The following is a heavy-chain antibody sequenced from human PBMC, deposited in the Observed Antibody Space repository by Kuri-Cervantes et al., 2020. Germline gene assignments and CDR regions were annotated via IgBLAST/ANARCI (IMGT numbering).Heavy chain of an antibody. CDR3: ARDLDTAMSPGVEGGY. CDR1: GFTVSSNY. Sequence: GGSLRLSCAASGFTVSSNYMSWVRQAPGKGLEWVSSISSSSSYIYYADSVKGRFTISRDNAKNSLYLQMNSLRAEDTAVYYCARDLDTAMSPGVEGGYWGQGTLVTVSS. D-gene: IGHD5-18*01. J-gene: IGHJ4*02. V-gene: IGHV3-21*01. CDR2: ISSSSSYI.